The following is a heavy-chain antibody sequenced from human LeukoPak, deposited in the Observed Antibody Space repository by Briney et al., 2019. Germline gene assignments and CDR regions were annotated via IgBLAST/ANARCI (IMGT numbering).Heavy chain of an antibody. V-gene: IGHV4-59*10. CDR1: GGSFSGYY. CDR2: IYTSGST. J-gene: IGHJ2*01. D-gene: IGHD6-19*01. Sequence: SETLSLTCAVYGGSFSGYYWSWIRQPAGKGLEWIGRIYTSGSTNYNPSLKRRVTMSVDTSKNHFSLKLSSVTAADTAVYYCARVAQKLERIAVAGTSEWRANWYFDLWGRGTLVTVSS. CDR3: ARVAQKLERIAVAGTSEWRANWYFDL.